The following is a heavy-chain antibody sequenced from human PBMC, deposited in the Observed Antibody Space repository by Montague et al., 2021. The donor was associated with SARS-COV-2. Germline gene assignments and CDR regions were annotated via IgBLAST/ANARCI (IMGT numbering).Heavy chain of an antibody. J-gene: IGHJ6*02. CDR2: IYYSGST. CDR1: GGSVSSGSYY. Sequence: SETLSLTCIVSGGSVSSGSYYWSWIRQPPGKGLEWIGYIYYSGSTNYXPSLKSRVTISVDTSKNQFSLKLSSVTAADTAVYYCARDPWRITIFGVVTRYGMDGWGQGTTGTVSS. D-gene: IGHD3-3*01. CDR3: ARDPWRITIFGVVTRYGMDG. V-gene: IGHV4-61*01.